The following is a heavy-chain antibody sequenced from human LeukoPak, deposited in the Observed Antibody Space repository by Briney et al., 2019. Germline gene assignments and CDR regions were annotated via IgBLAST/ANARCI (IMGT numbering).Heavy chain of an antibody. D-gene: IGHD3-22*01. V-gene: IGHV1-69*05. Sequence: RASVKVSCKASGGTFSSYAISWVRQAPGQGLEWMGGIIPIFGTANYAQKFQGRVTITTDESTSTAYMELSSLRSEDTAVYYCARGLYDSSGYYRPLTPPRGYYYYYMDVWGKGTTVTVSS. CDR1: GGTFSSYA. CDR2: IIPIFGTA. J-gene: IGHJ6*03. CDR3: ARGLYDSSGYYRPLTPPRGYYYYYMDV.